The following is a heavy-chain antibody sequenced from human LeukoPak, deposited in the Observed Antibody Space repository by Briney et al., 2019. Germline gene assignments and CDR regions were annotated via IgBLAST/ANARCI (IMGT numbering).Heavy chain of an antibody. CDR3: ARDYYGSGSYDPRIYGMDV. D-gene: IGHD3-10*01. CDR1: GYTFTGYY. CDR2: INPNSGGT. Sequence: ASVTVSFTASGYTFTGYYMHWVRQAPGQGLEWMGRINPNSGGTNYAQKFQGRVTMTRDTSISTAYMELSRLRSDDTAVYYCARDYYGSGSYDPRIYGMDVWGQGTTVTVSS. J-gene: IGHJ6*02. V-gene: IGHV1-2*06.